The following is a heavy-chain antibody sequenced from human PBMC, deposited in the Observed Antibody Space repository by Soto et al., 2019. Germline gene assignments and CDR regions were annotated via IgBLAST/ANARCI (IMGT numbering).Heavy chain of an antibody. CDR2: IYYSGST. CDR3: ARTSLGFGEPGDI. Sequence: SETLSLTCTVSGGSISSYYWSWIRQPPGKGLEWIGYIYYSGSTNYNPSLKSRVTISVDTSKNQFSLKLSSVTAADTAVYYCARTSLGFGEPGDIWGQGTMFTVS. V-gene: IGHV4-59*08. CDR1: GGSISSYY. J-gene: IGHJ3*02. D-gene: IGHD3-10*01.